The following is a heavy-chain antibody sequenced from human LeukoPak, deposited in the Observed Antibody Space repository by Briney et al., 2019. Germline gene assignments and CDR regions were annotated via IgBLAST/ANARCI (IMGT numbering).Heavy chain of an antibody. CDR2: ISSSGSTI. D-gene: IGHD4-11*01. CDR1: GFTFSSYE. V-gene: IGHV3-48*03. Sequence: PGGSLRLSCAASGFTFSSYEMNWVRQAPGKGLEWVSYISSSGSTIYYADSVKGRFTISRGNARNSLYLQMNSLRAEDTALYYCIRDLFDDYSLDYWGQGALVTVSS. CDR3: IRDLFDDYSLDY. J-gene: IGHJ4*02.